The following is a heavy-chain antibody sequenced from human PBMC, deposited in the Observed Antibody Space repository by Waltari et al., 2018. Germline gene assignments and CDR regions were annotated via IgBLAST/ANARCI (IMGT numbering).Heavy chain of an antibody. J-gene: IGHJ6*02. V-gene: IGHV3-49*02. CDR2: IRSKAYGGTT. Sequence: RQAPGKGLEWVGFIRSKAYGGTTEYAASVKGKFTISRDDSKSIAYLQMNSLKTEDTAVYYCTREGYSYGYAGMDVWGQGTTVTVSS. D-gene: IGHD5-18*01. CDR3: TREGYSYGYAGMDV.